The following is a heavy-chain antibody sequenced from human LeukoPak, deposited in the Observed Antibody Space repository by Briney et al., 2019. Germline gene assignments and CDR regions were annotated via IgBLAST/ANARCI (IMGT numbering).Heavy chain of an antibody. CDR1: GYTFTGYY. J-gene: IGHJ6*03. CDR3: ARILTTRSPNFHYYMDV. V-gene: IGHV1-2*02. CDR2: IKPHSGDT. D-gene: IGHD3-9*01. Sequence: GASVKVSCKASGYTFTGYYIHWVRQAPGQGLEWVGWIKPHSGDTNYAQNFQGRVTLTRDTSISTAYLDLSRLRSDDTAVYYCARILTTRSPNFHYYMDVWGKGTTVTVSS.